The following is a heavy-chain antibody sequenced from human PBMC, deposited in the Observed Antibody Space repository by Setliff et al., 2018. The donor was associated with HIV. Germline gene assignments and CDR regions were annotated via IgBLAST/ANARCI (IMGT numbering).Heavy chain of an antibody. Sequence: PGGSLRLSCAASGFTVSSNYMTWVRQAPGTRLEWVAVSSNDGTKTYYADSVKGRFTISRDNSKNTLYLQMNSLRPEDTAVYYCAREGTLTIAMAIGNYYYYGMDVWGQGTTVTVSS. J-gene: IGHJ6*02. D-gene: IGHD5-18*01. CDR3: AREGTLTIAMAIGNYYYYGMDV. V-gene: IGHV3-30*04. CDR2: SSNDGTKT. CDR1: GFTVSSNY.